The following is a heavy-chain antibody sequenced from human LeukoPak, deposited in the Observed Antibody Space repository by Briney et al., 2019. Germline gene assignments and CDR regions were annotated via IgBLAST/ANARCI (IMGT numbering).Heavy chain of an antibody. D-gene: IGHD6-13*01. Sequence: GGSLRLSCTASEFSVSNNYMSWVRQAPGKGLEWVSVIYSGGRTNYADSVRGRFSISRDNSKNTMYLQMNSLRAEDTAVYYCARDRAAADLDYWGQGTLVTVSS. J-gene: IGHJ4*02. CDR1: EFSVSNNY. CDR3: ARDRAAADLDY. V-gene: IGHV3-66*01. CDR2: IYSGGRT.